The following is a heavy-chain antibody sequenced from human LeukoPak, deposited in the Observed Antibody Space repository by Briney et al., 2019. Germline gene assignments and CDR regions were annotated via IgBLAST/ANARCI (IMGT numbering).Heavy chain of an antibody. CDR2: IIPIFGTA. CDR1: GGTFSSYA. V-gene: IGHV1-69*05. CDR3: ARGQDECYFDY. Sequence: ASVKVSCKASGGTFSSYAISWVRQAPGQGLEWMGRIIPIFGTANYAQKFQGRVTITTDESTSTAYMELSSLRSEDTAVYYCARGQDECYFDYWGQGTLVTVSS. J-gene: IGHJ4*02. D-gene: IGHD3-3*01.